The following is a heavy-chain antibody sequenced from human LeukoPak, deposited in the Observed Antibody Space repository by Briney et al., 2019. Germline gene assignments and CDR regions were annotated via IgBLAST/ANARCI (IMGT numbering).Heavy chain of an antibody. Sequence: PSETLSLTCALYGGSFSGYYWRWIRQPPGKGREWIGEINHSGSTNLNPSLKGRVNISVDTSKNQFSLKLSSVTAADTAVYYCARAPVRTGYSSGWYSPWGRGTPVTVSS. CDR1: GGSFSGYY. CDR2: INHSGST. D-gene: IGHD6-19*01. CDR3: ARAPVRTGYSSGWYSP. J-gene: IGHJ5*02. V-gene: IGHV4-34*01.